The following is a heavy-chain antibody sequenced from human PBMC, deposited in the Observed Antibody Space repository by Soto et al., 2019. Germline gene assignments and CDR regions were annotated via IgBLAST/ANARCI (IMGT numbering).Heavy chain of an antibody. CDR2: IRNKANSYST. Sequence: EVQLVESGGGLVQPGGSLRLSCTASGLTFSDHYVDWVRQAPGKGLEWVGRIRNKANSYSTEYAAFVKGRFIISRDDSKNSLYLQMNSLKTDDSAVYYCARVGDSGPDDYWGQGILVTVSS. CDR3: ARVGDSGPDDY. D-gene: IGHD5-12*01. J-gene: IGHJ4*02. V-gene: IGHV3-72*01. CDR1: GLTFSDHY.